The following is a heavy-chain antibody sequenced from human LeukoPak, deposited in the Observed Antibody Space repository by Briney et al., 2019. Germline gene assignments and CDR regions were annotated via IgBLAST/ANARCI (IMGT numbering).Heavy chain of an antibody. D-gene: IGHD1-26*01. CDR3: ARDGGGSYSWFDP. CDR2: ISAYNGNT. J-gene: IGHJ5*02. CDR1: GYTFTSYG. Sequence: GASVKVSCKASGYTFTSYGISWVRQAPGQGLEWMGWISAYNGNTNYAQKLQGRVTMTTDTSISTAYMELSRLRSDDTAVYYCARDGGGSYSWFDPWGQGTLVTVSS. V-gene: IGHV1-18*01.